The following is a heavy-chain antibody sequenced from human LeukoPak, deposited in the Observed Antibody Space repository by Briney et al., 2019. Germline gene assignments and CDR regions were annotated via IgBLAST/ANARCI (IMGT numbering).Heavy chain of an antibody. J-gene: IGHJ4*02. CDR3: ARVGGYYDSSGYPMGFDY. CDR1: GHTFTSYY. Sequence: GASVKVSCKASGHTFTSYYMHWVRQAPGQGLEWMGIINPSGGSTSYAQKFQGRVTMTRDMSTSTVYMELSSLRSEDTAVYYCARVGGYYDSSGYPMGFDYWGQGTLVTVSS. V-gene: IGHV1-46*01. D-gene: IGHD3-22*01. CDR2: INPSGGST.